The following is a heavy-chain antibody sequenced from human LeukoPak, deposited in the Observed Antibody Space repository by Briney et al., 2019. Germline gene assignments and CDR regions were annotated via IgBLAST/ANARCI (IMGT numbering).Heavy chain of an antibody. V-gene: IGHV3-53*01. J-gene: IGHJ3*02. CDR2: VYSGGST. Sequence: GSLRLSCAASGFTVSSKYMSWVRQAPGKGLEWVSTVYSGGSTYYADSVKGRFSISRDNSKNSVYLQMNSLRAEDTAVYYCATRSGYGEVGDAFNIWGQGTMVTVSS. D-gene: IGHD3-22*01. CDR3: ATRSGYGEVGDAFNI. CDR1: GFTVSSKY.